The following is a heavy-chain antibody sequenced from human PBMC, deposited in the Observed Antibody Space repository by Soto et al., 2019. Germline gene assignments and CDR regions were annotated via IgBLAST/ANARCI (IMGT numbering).Heavy chain of an antibody. Sequence: QVQLQQWGAGLLKPSETLSLTCAVYGGSFSGYYWSWIRQPPGKGLEWIGEINHSGSTNYNPSLKSRVTISVDMSKNQFSLNLSSVTAADTAVYYCARGRSGGSCYDYWGQGTLITVSS. CDR3: ARGRSGGSCYDY. CDR2: INHSGST. CDR1: GGSFSGYY. D-gene: IGHD2-15*01. V-gene: IGHV4-34*01. J-gene: IGHJ4*02.